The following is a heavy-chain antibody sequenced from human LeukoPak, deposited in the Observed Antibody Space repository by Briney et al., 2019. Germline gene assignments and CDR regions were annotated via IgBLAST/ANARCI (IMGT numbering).Heavy chain of an antibody. CDR2: IYPGDSDT. Sequence: GESLKISCEGSGYTFTSYWIAWVRQMPGKGLEWMGIIYPGDSDTRYSPSFQGQVTISADKSISTAYLQWSSLKASDTAMYYCARLPYCGGDCYPNWFDPWGQGTLVTVSS. V-gene: IGHV5-51*01. J-gene: IGHJ5*02. CDR1: GYTFTSYW. CDR3: ARLPYCGGDCYPNWFDP. D-gene: IGHD2-21*02.